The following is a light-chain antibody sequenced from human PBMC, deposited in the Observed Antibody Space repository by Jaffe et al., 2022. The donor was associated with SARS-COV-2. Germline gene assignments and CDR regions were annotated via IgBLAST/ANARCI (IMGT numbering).Light chain of an antibody. CDR3: QQYGSSPPIT. V-gene: IGKV3-20*01. CDR2: GVS. CDR1: QSVSSSY. J-gene: IGKJ5*01. Sequence: EIVLTQSPGTLSLSPGERATLSCRASQSVSSSYLAWYQQKPGQAPRLLIYGVSSRTTGIPDRFSGRGSGTDFTLTISRLEPEDFAVYYCQQYGSSPPITFGQGTRLEIK.